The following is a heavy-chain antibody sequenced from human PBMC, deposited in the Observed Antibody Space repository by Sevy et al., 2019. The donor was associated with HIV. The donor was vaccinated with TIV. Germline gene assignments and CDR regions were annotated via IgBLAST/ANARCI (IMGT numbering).Heavy chain of an antibody. Sequence: GGSLRLSCAASGFLFSSYEMNWVRQIPGKGLEWISFISSSATLIYYGDSVRGRITISRDNAKNSLYLQMNSLRAEDTGVYYCTRDLPPSATTVAHFDYWGQGTLVTVSS. CDR2: ISSSATLI. J-gene: IGHJ4*02. CDR3: TRDLPPSATTVAHFDY. CDR1: GFLFSSYE. D-gene: IGHD4-17*01. V-gene: IGHV3-48*03.